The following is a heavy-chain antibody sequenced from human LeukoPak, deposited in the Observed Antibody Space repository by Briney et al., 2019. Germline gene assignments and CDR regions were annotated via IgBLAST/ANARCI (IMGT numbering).Heavy chain of an antibody. V-gene: IGHV1-69*13. CDR2: IIPIFGTA. CDR1: GGTLSSYA. CDR3: ARNGSGYDYYYYYGMDV. Sequence: AVKVSCKASGGTLSSYAISWVRQAPGQGLERMGGIIPIFGTAKYAQKFQGRVTITADESTSTAYMELSSLRSEDTAVYYCARNGSGYDYYYYYGMDVWGQGTTVTVSS. J-gene: IGHJ6*02. D-gene: IGHD5-12*01.